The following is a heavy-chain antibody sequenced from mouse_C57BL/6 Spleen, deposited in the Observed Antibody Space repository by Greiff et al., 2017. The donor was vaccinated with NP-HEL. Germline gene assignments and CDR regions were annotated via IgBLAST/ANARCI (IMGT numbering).Heavy chain of an antibody. V-gene: IGHV1-50*01. Sequence: QVQLQQPGAELVKPGASVKLSCKASGYTFTSYWMQWVKQRPGQGLEWIGEIDPSDSYTNYNQKFKGKATLTVDTSSSTAYMQLSSLTSEDSAVYYCARGSGIRYYYAMDYWGQGTSVTVSS. CDR1: GYTFTSYW. CDR2: IDPSDSYT. CDR3: ARGSGIRYYYAMDY. D-gene: IGHD4-1*01. J-gene: IGHJ4*01.